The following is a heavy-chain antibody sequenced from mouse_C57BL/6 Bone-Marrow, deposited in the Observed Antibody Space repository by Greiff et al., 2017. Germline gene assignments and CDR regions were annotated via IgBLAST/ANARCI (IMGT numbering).Heavy chain of an antibody. J-gene: IGHJ4*01. CDR1: GYTFTNYW. CDR3: ARLGNYAMDY. CDR2: IYPGGGYT. V-gene: IGHV1-63*01. Sequence: QVQLKESGAELVRPGTSVKMSCKASGYTFTNYWIGWAKQRPGHGLEWIGDIYPGGGYTNYHEKFKGKATLTADKSSSTAYMQFSSLTSEDSAIYYCARLGNYAMDYWGQGTSVTVSS.